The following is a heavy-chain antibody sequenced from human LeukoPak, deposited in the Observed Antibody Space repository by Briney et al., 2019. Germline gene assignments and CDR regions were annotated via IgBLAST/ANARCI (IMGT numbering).Heavy chain of an antibody. Sequence: GGSLRLSCAASGFTFNNYYMSWVRQAPGKGLEWVANINQGGSEKYYVDSVKGRFTISRDNAKNSLYLQMNSLGADDTAVYYCARPRSGSYGGKLDNWGQGALVTVSS. CDR1: GFTFNNYY. J-gene: IGHJ4*02. CDR2: INQGGSEK. CDR3: ARPRSGSYGGKLDN. V-gene: IGHV3-7*03. D-gene: IGHD1-26*01.